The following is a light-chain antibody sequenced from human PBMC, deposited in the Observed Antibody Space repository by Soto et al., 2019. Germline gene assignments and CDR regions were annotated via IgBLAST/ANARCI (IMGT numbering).Light chain of an antibody. V-gene: IGLV1-47*02. CDR3: AAWDDSLSGPV. J-gene: IGLJ3*02. CDR1: TSNLGSHF. CDR2: NNN. Sequence: QSVLTQPPSASGTPGQRVTISCSGSTSNLGSHFVYWYQQLPGTAPKLLIYNNNQRPSGVPDRFSGSKSGTSASLANSGLRSDDESDYYCAAWDDSLSGPVFGGGTKLTVL.